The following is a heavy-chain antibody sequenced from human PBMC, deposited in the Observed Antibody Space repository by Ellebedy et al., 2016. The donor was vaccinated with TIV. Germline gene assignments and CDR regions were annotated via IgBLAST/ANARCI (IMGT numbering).Heavy chain of an antibody. CDR3: ARDGEGQYCSSTSCYGIEYYGMDV. D-gene: IGHD2-2*01. J-gene: IGHJ6*02. Sequence: GGSLRLSXAASGFTFSSYAMHWVRQAPGKGLEWVAFISYDGSNKYYADSVKGRFTISRDNSKNTLYLQMNSLRAEDTAVYYCARDGEGQYCSSTSCYGIEYYGMDVWGQGTTVTVSS. CDR2: ISYDGSNK. CDR1: GFTFSSYA. V-gene: IGHV3-30-3*01.